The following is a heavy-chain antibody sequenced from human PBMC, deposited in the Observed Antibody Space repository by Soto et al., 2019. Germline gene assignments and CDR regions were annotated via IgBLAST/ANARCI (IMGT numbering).Heavy chain of an antibody. CDR1: GGSISSGGYY. CDR2: IYYSGST. V-gene: IGHV4-31*03. CDR3: ARTDTASTWYFDL. Sequence: SETLSLTCTVSGGSISSGGYYWSWIRQHPGKGLEWIGYIYYSGSTYYNPSLKSRVTISVDTSKNQFSLKLSSVTAADTAVYHRARTDTASTWYFDLWGLGTLLTVSS. D-gene: IGHD5-18*01. J-gene: IGHJ2*01.